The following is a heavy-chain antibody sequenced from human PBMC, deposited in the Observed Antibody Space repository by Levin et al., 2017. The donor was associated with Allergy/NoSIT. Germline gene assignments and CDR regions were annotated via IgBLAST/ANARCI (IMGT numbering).Heavy chain of an antibody. D-gene: IGHD6-13*01. J-gene: IGHJ4*02. CDR3: ARGDLIAAAGQEEKKFDY. CDR1: GYTFTGHY. CDR2: INPSSGDT. Sequence: EASVKVSCKASGYTFTGHYMHWVRQAPGQGLEWMGWINPSSGDTNYAQKFQGRVTMTRDTSISTAYMELSRLTSDDTAVFYCARGDLIAAAGQEEKKFDYWGQGTLVTVSS. V-gene: IGHV1-2*02.